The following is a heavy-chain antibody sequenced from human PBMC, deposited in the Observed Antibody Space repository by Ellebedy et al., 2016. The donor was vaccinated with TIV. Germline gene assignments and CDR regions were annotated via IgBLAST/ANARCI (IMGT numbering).Heavy chain of an antibody. V-gene: IGHV3-11*01. CDR2: ISSSGSTI. J-gene: IGHJ4*02. Sequence: GGSLRLSCAASGFTFSDYYMSWIRQAPGKGLESVSYISSSGSTIYYADSVKGRFTISRDNAKNSLYLQMNSLRAEDTAGYYCARDAENIAVADNFDYWGQGTLVTVSS. CDR1: GFTFSDYY. D-gene: IGHD6-19*01. CDR3: ARDAENIAVADNFDY.